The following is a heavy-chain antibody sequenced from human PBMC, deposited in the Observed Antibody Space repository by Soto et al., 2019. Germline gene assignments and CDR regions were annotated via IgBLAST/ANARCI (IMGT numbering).Heavy chain of an antibody. V-gene: IGHV3-74*01. CDR1: GFTFSSYW. D-gene: IGHD1-26*01. Sequence: EVQLVESGGGFVQPGGSLRLSCAASGFTFSSYWMHWVRQAPGQGLVWVSRIISDGSSTSYADSVKGRFTISRDNAKNTLYLQMNSLRAEDTAVYYCARGVVGATTNFDYWGQGTLVTVSS. J-gene: IGHJ4*02. CDR2: IISDGSST. CDR3: ARGVVGATTNFDY.